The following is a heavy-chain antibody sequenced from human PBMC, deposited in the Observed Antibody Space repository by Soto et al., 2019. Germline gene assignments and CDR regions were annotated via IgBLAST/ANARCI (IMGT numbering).Heavy chain of an antibody. Sequence: EVQLVESGENLVQPGGSLRLSCAASGFTFSSYWIHWVRQAPGKGLVWVSRIKGDEITTNYADSVKGRFTISRDNAKNTVFLQIHGLRAEDTALYYCARGVYGAYGQDFWGQGILVTVSS. CDR2: IKGDEITT. J-gene: IGHJ4*02. CDR1: GFTFSSYW. CDR3: ARGVYGAYGQDF. D-gene: IGHD4-17*01. V-gene: IGHV3-74*01.